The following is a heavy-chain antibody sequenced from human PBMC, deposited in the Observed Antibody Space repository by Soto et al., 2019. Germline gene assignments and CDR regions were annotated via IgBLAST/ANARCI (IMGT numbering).Heavy chain of an antibody. Sequence: SETLSLTCGVNGGSLSGYFWSWIRQPPGKGLEWIGYIYHSGSTYYNPSLKSRVTISVDRSKNQFSLKLSSVTAADTAVYYCASSSSWYKGEDYYYGMDVWGQGTTVTSP. CDR3: ASSSSWYKGEDYYYGMDV. CDR2: IYHSGST. D-gene: IGHD6-13*01. J-gene: IGHJ6*02. V-gene: IGHV4-34*01. CDR1: GGSLSGYF.